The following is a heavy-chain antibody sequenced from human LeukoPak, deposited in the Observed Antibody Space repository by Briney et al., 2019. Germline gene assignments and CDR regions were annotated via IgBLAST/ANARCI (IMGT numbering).Heavy chain of an antibody. CDR3: ARYGSGYDFDY. J-gene: IGHJ4*02. CDR2: ISSSSSYI. D-gene: IGHD5-12*01. V-gene: IGHV3-21*01. CDR1: GFTFSSYW. Sequence: GGSLRLSCAASGFTFSSYWMSWVRQAPGKGLEWVSSISSSSSYIYYADSVKGRFTISRDNAKNSLYLQMNSLRAEDTAVYYCARYGSGYDFDYWGQGTLVTVSS.